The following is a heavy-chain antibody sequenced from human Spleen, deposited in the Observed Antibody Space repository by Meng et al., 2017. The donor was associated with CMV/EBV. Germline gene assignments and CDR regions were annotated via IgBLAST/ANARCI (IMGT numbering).Heavy chain of an antibody. CDR3: AREIVTYGMDV. D-gene: IGHD2-15*01. V-gene: IGHV4-61*01. CDR2: IHYSGNT. CDR1: GGSISSSSYY. J-gene: IGHJ6*02. Sequence: SETLSLTCTVSGGSISSSSYYWSWIRQPPGKGLEWIGHIHYSGNTNYNPSLKSRVTISVDTSKNQFSLKLSSVTAADTAVYYCAREIVTYGMDVWGQGTTVTVSS.